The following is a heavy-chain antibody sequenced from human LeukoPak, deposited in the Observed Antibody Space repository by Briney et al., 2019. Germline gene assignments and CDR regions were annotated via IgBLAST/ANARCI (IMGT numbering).Heavy chain of an antibody. V-gene: IGHV3-53*01. Sequence: GGSLRLSCAASGFTVSSIYMSWVRQAPGKGLEWVSVIYSGGSTYYADSVKGRFTISRDNSKNTLYLQMNSLRAEDTAVYYCARYRYYYYMDVWGKGTTVTISS. CDR2: IYSGGST. CDR1: GFTVSSIY. CDR3: ARYRYYYYMDV. J-gene: IGHJ6*03.